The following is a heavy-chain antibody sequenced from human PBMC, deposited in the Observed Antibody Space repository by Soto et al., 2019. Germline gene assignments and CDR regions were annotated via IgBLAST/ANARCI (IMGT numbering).Heavy chain of an antibody. Sequence: GGSLRLSCAASGFTFSSYGMHWVRQAPGKGLEWVAVIWYDGSNKYYADSVKGRFTISRDNSKNTLYLQMNSLRAEDTAVYYCARDHRGSIVGMDVWGQGTTVTVSS. V-gene: IGHV3-33*01. D-gene: IGHD2-21*01. CDR1: GFTFSSYG. J-gene: IGHJ6*02. CDR3: ARDHRGSIVGMDV. CDR2: IWYDGSNK.